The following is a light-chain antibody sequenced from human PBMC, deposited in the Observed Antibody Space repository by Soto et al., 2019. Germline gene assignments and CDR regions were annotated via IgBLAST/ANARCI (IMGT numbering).Light chain of an antibody. V-gene: IGKV3-15*01. J-gene: IGKJ1*01. CDR2: GAF. CDR3: QQYNSWPRT. CDR1: QNIKTN. Sequence: DTVLTQSPATLSVSQGERATLSCRASQNIKTNLAWYQHKPGQAPRLLIYGAFTGATGVPARFSGSGSGTEFTLTISSLQSEDFATYYCQQYNSWPRTFGQGTKVDTK.